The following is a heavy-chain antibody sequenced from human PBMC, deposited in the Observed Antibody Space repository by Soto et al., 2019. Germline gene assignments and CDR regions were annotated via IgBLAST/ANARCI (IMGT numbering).Heavy chain of an antibody. V-gene: IGHV4-59*01. CDR2: IYYSGST. J-gene: IGHJ4*02. CDR3: ARVEQWPTRLDY. D-gene: IGHD6-19*01. Sequence: PSETLSLTCTVSGGSISSYYWSWIRQPPGKGLEWIGYIYYSGSTNYNPSLKSRVTISVDTSKNQFSLKLSSVTAADTAVYYCARVEQWPTRLDYWSQGTLVTVSS. CDR1: GGSISSYY.